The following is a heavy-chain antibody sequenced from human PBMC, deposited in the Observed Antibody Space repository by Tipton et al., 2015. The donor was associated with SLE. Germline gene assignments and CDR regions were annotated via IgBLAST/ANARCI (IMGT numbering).Heavy chain of an antibody. CDR1: GGSISSYY. CDR2: IYTSGST. J-gene: IGHJ5*02. D-gene: IGHD3-22*01. Sequence: TLSLTCAVYGGSISSYYWSWIRQPPGKGLEWIGYIYTSGSTNYNPSLKSRVTISVDTSKNQFSLKLSSVTAADTAVYYCAREPYYYDSSGYYVSWFDPWGQGTLVTVSS. CDR3: AREPYYYDSSGYYVSWFDP. V-gene: IGHV4-4*08.